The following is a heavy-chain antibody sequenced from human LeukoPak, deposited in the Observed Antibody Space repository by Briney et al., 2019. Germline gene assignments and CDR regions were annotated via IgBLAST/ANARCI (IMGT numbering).Heavy chain of an antibody. CDR2: ITKNSDST. Sequence: PGGSLRVSCAASGFSFSNYAMNWVRPAPGKGLEWVSSITKNSDSTYYADSVRGRFSISRDNSKNTLYLQMNSLRADDTAIYYCARITGATLFGYWGQGTLVTVSS. CDR3: ARITGATLFGY. D-gene: IGHD7-27*01. J-gene: IGHJ4*02. V-gene: IGHV3-23*01. CDR1: GFSFSNYA.